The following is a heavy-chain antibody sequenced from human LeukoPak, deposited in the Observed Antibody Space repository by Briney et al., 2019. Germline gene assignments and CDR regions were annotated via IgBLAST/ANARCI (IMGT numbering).Heavy chain of an antibody. Sequence: SETLSLTCTVSGGSNSSYYWSWIRQPAGKGLEWIGRIYTSGSTNYNPSLKSRVTMSVDTSKNQFSLKLSSVTAADTAVYYCAGGAEWLDAFDIWGQGTMVTVSS. D-gene: IGHD3-3*01. V-gene: IGHV4-4*07. CDR2: IYTSGST. CDR1: GGSNSSYY. CDR3: AGGAEWLDAFDI. J-gene: IGHJ3*02.